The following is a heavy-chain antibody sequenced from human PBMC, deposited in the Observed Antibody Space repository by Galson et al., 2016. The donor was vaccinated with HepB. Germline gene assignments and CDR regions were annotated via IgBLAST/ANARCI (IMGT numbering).Heavy chain of an antibody. CDR2: INPNSGGT. D-gene: IGHD5-18*01. J-gene: IGHJ6*02. Sequence: SVKVSCKASGYTFTGYYIHWVRQAPGQGLEWMGWINPNSGGTNFAQKFQAWVTMTRDTSISTAYMELSRLRSDDTAVYYCARGGATAMAVPYYYYGMDVWGQGTTVTVSS. CDR3: ARGGATAMAVPYYYYGMDV. CDR1: GYTFTGYY. V-gene: IGHV1-2*04.